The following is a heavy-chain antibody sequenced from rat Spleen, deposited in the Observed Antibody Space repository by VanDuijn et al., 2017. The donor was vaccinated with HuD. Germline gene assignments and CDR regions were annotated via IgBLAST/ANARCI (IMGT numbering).Heavy chain of an antibody. CDR3: ARDVANYYAGTYGVMAA. D-gene: IGHD1-12*02. CDR2: IWTGGGT. CDR1: GFSLSSYG. J-gene: IGHJ4*01. V-gene: IGHV2-30*01. Sequence: QVQLKESGPGLVQPSQTLSLTCTVSGFSLSSYGVIWVRQPPGKGLEWMGVIWTGGGTDYNSALESRLSISRDTSKSQVFLKMNSLQTEDIATYYCARDVANYYAGTYGVMAAWGQGASVTVSS.